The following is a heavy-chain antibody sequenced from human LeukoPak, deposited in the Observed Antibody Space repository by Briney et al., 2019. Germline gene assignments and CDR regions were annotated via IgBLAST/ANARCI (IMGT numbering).Heavy chain of an antibody. CDR3: ARAEVVAGIDY. CDR1: GFTFSGYD. Sequence: GGSLRLSCAASGFTFSGYDMHWVRQATGKGLEWVSGIGTAGDTYYAGSAKGRFTISRENAKNSLYLQMNSLRAGDTAVYYCARAEVVAGIDYWGQGTLVTVSS. D-gene: IGHD6-19*01. CDR2: IGTAGDT. J-gene: IGHJ4*02. V-gene: IGHV3-13*01.